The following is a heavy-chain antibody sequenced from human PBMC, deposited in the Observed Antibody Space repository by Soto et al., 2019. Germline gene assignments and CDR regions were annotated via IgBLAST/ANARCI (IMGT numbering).Heavy chain of an antibody. CDR2: IIPIFGTA. V-gene: IGHV1-69*01. D-gene: IGHD6-19*01. Sequence: QVQLVQSGAEVKKPGSSVKVSCKASGGTFSSYAISWVRQAPGQGLEWMGGIIPIFGTANYAQKFQGRVTITADEYMSTAYMELSSLRSEDTAVYYCARDSIAVAGMYGMDVWGQGTTVTVSS. CDR3: ARDSIAVAGMYGMDV. J-gene: IGHJ6*02. CDR1: GGTFSSYA.